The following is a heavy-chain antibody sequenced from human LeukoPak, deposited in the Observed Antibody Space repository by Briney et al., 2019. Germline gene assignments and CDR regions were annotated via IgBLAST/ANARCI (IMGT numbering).Heavy chain of an antibody. CDR2: IYYSGST. D-gene: IGHD6-19*01. CDR1: GGSISSYY. CDR3: ACMAGDRPDAFDI. J-gene: IGHJ3*02. V-gene: IGHV4-59*08. Sequence: SETLSLTCTVSGGSISSYYWSWIRQPPGKGLEWIGYIYYSGSTNYNPSLKSRVTISVDTSKNQFSLKLSSVTAADTAVYYCACMAGDRPDAFDIWGQGTMVAVSS.